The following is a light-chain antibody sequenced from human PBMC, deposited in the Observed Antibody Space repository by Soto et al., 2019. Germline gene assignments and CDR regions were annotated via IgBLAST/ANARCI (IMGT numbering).Light chain of an antibody. Sequence: QSALTQPASVSGSPGQSITISCTGTSSDVGGYNYVSWYQQHPGKAPKLMIYEVSNRTSGVSNRCSGSKSGNTASLTISGLQAEDEADYYCSSYTSSRSYVFGTGTKLTVL. V-gene: IGLV2-14*01. CDR2: EVS. CDR3: SSYTSSRSYV. J-gene: IGLJ1*01. CDR1: SSDVGGYNY.